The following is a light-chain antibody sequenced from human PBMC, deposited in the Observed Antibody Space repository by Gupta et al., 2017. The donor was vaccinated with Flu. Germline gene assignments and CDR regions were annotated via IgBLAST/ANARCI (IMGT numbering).Light chain of an antibody. CDR3: MQALHTPPT. Sequence: DTVMTQSPLSLSVTPGEPASISCRSSQSLLHTNGYNYLDWYLQKPGQSPQLLIYLGSNRASGVPDRFSGGGSGTTFTLKISRVAAEDVGIYYCMQALHTPPTFGQGTKVEV. V-gene: IGKV2-28*01. CDR2: LGS. CDR1: QSLLHTNGYNY. J-gene: IGKJ1*01.